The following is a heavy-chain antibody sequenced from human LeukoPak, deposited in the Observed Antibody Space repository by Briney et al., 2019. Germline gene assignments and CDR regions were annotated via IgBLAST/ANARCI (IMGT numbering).Heavy chain of an antibody. Sequence: ASVKVSCKASGYAFSSTGLNWVRQAPGQGLEWMGWIDPRSGGTNYAQKFQGRVTMTRDTSISTAYMELSRLRSDDTAVYYCARTYYYDSSFDYWGQGTLVTVSS. D-gene: IGHD3-22*01. CDR3: ARTYYYDSSFDY. J-gene: IGHJ4*02. CDR1: GYAFSSTG. CDR2: IDPRSGGT. V-gene: IGHV1-2*02.